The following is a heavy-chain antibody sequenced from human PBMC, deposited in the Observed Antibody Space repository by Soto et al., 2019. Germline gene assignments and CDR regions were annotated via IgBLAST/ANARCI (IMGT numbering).Heavy chain of an antibody. CDR3: ARERPDGARLDP. CDR2: IYYSGST. Sequence: QVQLQESGPGLVKPSQTLSLTCTVSGGSISSGDYYWSWIRQPPGKGLEWIGYIYYSGSTYYNPPRQSSVNISVDTSKNQFSLKLSSVTAADTAVYYCARERPDGARLDPWGQGTLVTVSS. J-gene: IGHJ5*02. V-gene: IGHV4-30-4*01. CDR1: GGSISSGDYY. D-gene: IGHD6-6*01.